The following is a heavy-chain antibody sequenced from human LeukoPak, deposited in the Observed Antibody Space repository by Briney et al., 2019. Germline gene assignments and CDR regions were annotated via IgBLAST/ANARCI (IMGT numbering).Heavy chain of an antibody. J-gene: IGHJ4*02. V-gene: IGHV5-51*01. CDR1: GYSFTNNW. D-gene: IGHD3-22*01. Sequence: GGSLQISCKGSGYSFTNNWIGWVRQMPGKGLEWMGIICPDDSDTRYSPSLQGQVTISADKSISTASLQWSSLKASDTAMYYCARSYYDSSGYYYIDYWGQGTLVTVSS. CDR2: ICPDDSDT. CDR3: ARSYYDSSGYYYIDY.